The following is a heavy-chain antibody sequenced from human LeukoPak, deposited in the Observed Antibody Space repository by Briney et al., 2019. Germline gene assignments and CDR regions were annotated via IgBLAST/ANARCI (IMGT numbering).Heavy chain of an antibody. CDR1: GYTFTSYG. CDR3: ARAYSYYDSSGYYPTDAFDI. D-gene: IGHD3-22*01. V-gene: IGHV1-18*01. J-gene: IGHJ3*02. CDR2: ISAYNGNT. Sequence: ASVKVSCKASGYTFTSYGISWVRQAPGQGLEWMGWISAYNGNTNYAQKLQGRVTMTTDTSTSTAYMELRSLRSDDTAVYYCARAYSYYDSSGYYPTDAFDIWGQGTMVTVSS.